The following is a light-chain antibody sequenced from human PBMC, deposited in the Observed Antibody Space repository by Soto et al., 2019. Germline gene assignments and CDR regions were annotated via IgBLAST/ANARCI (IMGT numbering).Light chain of an antibody. J-gene: IGKJ4*01. CDR3: QYRGIWPPGAT. V-gene: IGKV3-11*01. CDR1: QSINNY. Sequence: EIVLTQSPVTLSLSPGERATLSCRASQSINNYLAWYQQKPGQPPRLLIYDASNRATAIPVRFSGSGSGTDFTLTISSLEPVDSAVYYCQYRGIWPPGATFGGGTKVEIK. CDR2: DAS.